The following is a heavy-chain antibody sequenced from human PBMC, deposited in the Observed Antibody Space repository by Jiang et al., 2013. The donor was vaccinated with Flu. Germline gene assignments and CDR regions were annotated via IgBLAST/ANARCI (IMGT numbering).Heavy chain of an antibody. V-gene: IGHV4-38-2*02. J-gene: IGHJ4*02. CDR3: ARDENRIDWYYYDSSGSYYFDY. CDR2: IYHSGST. CDR1: GYSISSGYY. Sequence: GLVKPSETLSLTCAVSGYSISSGYYWGWIRQPPGKGLEWIGSIYHSGSTYYNPSLKSRVTISVDTSKNQFSLKLSSVTAADTAVYYCARDENRIDWYYYDSSGSYYFDYWGQGTLVTVSS. D-gene: IGHD3-22*01.